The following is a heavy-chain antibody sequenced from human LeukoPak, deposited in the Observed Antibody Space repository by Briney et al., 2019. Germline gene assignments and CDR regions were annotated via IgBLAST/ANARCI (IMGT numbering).Heavy chain of an antibody. Sequence: GGSLRLSCAASGFPFSTYAMNWVRQAPGKGLEWVSVITGSGGLTQYADSVKGRFTISRDNSKNTVYLQMNSLRVEDTALYYCVRSLDYWGQGTLVTVSS. CDR1: GFPFSTYA. CDR3: VRSLDY. CDR2: ITGSGGLT. V-gene: IGHV3-23*01. J-gene: IGHJ4*02.